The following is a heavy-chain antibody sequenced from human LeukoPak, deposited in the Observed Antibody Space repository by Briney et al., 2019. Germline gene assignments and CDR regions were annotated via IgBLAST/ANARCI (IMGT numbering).Heavy chain of an antibody. J-gene: IGHJ4*02. Sequence: ASVKVSCKASGYTFTSYAMNWVRQAPGQGLEWMGWINTNTGNPTYAQGFTGRFVFSLDTSVSTAYLQISSLKAEDTAVYYCARDDYYDILTGYYDLPSWGQGTLVTVSS. CDR1: GYTFTSYA. CDR2: INTNTGNP. D-gene: IGHD3-9*01. CDR3: ARDDYYDILTGYYDLPS. V-gene: IGHV7-4-1*02.